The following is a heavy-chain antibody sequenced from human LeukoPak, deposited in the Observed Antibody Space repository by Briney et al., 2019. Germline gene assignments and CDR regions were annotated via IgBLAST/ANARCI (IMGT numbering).Heavy chain of an antibody. Sequence: GGSLRLSCAASGFTFSSYAMSWVRQAPGKGLEWVSAISGSGGSTYYADSVKGRFTISRDNSKNTLYLQMNSLRAEDTAVYYCAKDLGVVVPAAIPPHGAFDIWGQGTMVTVSS. CDR2: ISGSGGST. CDR1: GFTFSSYA. V-gene: IGHV3-23*01. CDR3: AKDLGVVVPAAIPPHGAFDI. J-gene: IGHJ3*02. D-gene: IGHD2-2*02.